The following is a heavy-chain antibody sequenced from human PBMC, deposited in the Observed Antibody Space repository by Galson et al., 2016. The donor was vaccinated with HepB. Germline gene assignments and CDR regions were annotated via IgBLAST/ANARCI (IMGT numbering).Heavy chain of an antibody. D-gene: IGHD3-22*01. CDR2: INNDGIIT. CDR1: GFTFSNYW. CDR3: VRVNYYDSSGSYSPGMKV. Sequence: SLRLSCAASGFTFSNYWMHWVRQAPGTGLVWVSRINNDGIITDYADSVKGRFTISRDNAKKTVYLQMKSLRADDTAVYYCVRVNYYDSSGSYSPGMKVWGQGTTVTASS. J-gene: IGHJ6*02. V-gene: IGHV3-74*01.